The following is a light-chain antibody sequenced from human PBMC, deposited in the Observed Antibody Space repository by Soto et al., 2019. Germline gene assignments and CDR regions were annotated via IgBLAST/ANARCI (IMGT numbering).Light chain of an antibody. J-gene: IGKJ2*01. Sequence: DIVMTQSPDSLAVSLGERATINCKSSQSVFYSSNNKNYLAWYQQKPGQPPKLLIYWASTRESGVPDRFSGSGSGTDFTLTISSLQAEDVAVYYCQQYSSTLSFGQGTKLEIK. V-gene: IGKV4-1*01. CDR2: WAS. CDR3: QQYSSTLS. CDR1: QSVFYSSNNKNY.